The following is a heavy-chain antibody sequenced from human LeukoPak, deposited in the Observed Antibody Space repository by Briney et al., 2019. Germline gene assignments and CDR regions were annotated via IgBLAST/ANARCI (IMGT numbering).Heavy chain of an antibody. CDR2: ISASGSTT. J-gene: IGHJ5*02. D-gene: IGHD3-22*01. CDR3: AKDRHDSSRLPFDP. V-gene: IGHV3-23*01. CDR1: GFTFSNYA. Sequence: PGGSLRLSCAASGFTFSNYAMSWVRQAPGKGLEWVSAISASGSTTHFAASVKGRFTISRDNSENTLYLQMNSLRAKDTAIYYCAKDRHDSSRLPFDPWGQGTLVTVSS.